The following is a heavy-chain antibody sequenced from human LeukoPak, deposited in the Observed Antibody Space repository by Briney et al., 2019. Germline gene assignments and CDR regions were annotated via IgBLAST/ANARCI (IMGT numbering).Heavy chain of an antibody. D-gene: IGHD1-26*01. Sequence: PGGSLKLSCAASGFTVTDYYMTWIRQAPGKGLVWVSYISSSGNTIYYGDFVKGRFTISRDNAKNSLYLQMNSLRAEDTAVYYCARDLYGTANYWGQGTLVTVSS. CDR1: GFTVTDYY. V-gene: IGHV3-11*04. CDR2: ISSSGNTI. J-gene: IGHJ4*02. CDR3: ARDLYGTANY.